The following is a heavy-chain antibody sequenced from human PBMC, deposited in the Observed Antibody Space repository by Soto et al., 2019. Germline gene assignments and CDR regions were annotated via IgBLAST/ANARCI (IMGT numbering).Heavy chain of an antibody. D-gene: IGHD3-10*01. Sequence: EVQLVESGGGLVQPGESLRLSCAASGFTFSTYWFHWVRQAPGKGLVWVSGISAGGSSTSYADSVKGRFTFSRDNAKITLYLQMNSLGVEDTAVYYCARGRSGSYYASFDYWGQGALVCVSS. CDR3: ARGRSGSYYASFDY. CDR2: ISAGGSST. J-gene: IGHJ4*02. V-gene: IGHV3-74*01. CDR1: GFTFSTYW.